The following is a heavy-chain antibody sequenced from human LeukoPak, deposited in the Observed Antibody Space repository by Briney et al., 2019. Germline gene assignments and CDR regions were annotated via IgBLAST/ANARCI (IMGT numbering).Heavy chain of an antibody. J-gene: IGHJ3*02. CDR2: IYHSGST. D-gene: IGHD3-22*01. Sequence: SETLSLTCAVSGYSISRGYYWGWIRQPPGKGLEWIGSIYHSGSTYYNPSLKSRVTISVDTSKNQFSLKLSSVTAADTAVYYCARPRYYDRGFAFDIWGQGTMVTVSS. CDR1: GYSISRGYY. V-gene: IGHV4-38-2*01. CDR3: ARPRYYDRGFAFDI.